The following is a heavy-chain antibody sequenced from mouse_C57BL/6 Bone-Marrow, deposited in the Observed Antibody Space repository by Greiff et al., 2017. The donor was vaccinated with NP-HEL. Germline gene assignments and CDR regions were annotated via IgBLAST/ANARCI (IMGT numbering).Heavy chain of an antibody. J-gene: IGHJ3*01. CDR3: ARSGHYGSSEGFAY. CDR2: IHPNSGST. Sequence: QVQLQQPGAELVKPGASVKLSCKASGYTFTSYWMHWVKQRPGQGLEWIGMIHPNSGSTNYNEKFKSKATLTVDKSSSTAYMQLSSLTSEDSAVYYCARSGHYGSSEGFAYWGQGTLVTVSA. CDR1: GYTFTSYW. D-gene: IGHD1-1*01. V-gene: IGHV1-64*01.